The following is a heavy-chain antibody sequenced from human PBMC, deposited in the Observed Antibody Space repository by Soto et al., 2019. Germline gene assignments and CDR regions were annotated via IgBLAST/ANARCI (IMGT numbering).Heavy chain of an antibody. CDR1: GGTFSTYS. V-gene: IGHV1-69*02. CDR3: TIGSWSGEVFDI. CDR2: IIPMLGVR. Sequence: QVQLVQSGAEVTKPGSSVKVSCKDSGGTFSTYSMFWVRQAPGQGLEWMGRIIPMLGVRNYAQRFQDRVTIIADKSTATVDMELRSLRSEDTALYDCTIGSWSGEVFDIWGQGTMVTVSS. D-gene: IGHD2-21*01. J-gene: IGHJ3*02.